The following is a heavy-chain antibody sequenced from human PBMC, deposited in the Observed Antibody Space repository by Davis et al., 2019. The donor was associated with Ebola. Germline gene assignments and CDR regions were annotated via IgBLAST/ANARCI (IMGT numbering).Heavy chain of an antibody. CDR2: INHSGST. Sequence: SETLSLTCAVYGGSFSGYYWSWIRQPPGKGLEWIGEINHSGSTNYNPSLKSRVTISVDTSKNQFSLKLSSVTAADTAVYYCARGRSYYDSSGYYLGFDYWGQGTLVTVSS. CDR1: GGSFSGYY. D-gene: IGHD3-22*01. V-gene: IGHV4-34*01. J-gene: IGHJ4*02. CDR3: ARGRSYYDSSGYYLGFDY.